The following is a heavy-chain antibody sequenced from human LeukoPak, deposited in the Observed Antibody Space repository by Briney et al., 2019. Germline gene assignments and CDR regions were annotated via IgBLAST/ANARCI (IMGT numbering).Heavy chain of an antibody. CDR2: INHSGST. D-gene: IGHD5-24*01. Sequence: NPSETLSLTCAVYGGSFSGHYWSWIRQPPGKGLEWIGEINHSGSTNYNPSLKSRVTISVDTSKNQFSLKLSSVTAADTAVYYCARVRRRWLRRGMDVWGQGTTVTVSS. V-gene: IGHV4-34*01. CDR3: ARVRRRWLRRGMDV. J-gene: IGHJ6*02. CDR1: GGSFSGHY.